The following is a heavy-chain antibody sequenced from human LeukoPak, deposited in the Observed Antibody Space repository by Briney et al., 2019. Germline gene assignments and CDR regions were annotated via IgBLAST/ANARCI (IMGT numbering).Heavy chain of an antibody. CDR2: IESKTNGGTT. D-gene: IGHD3-9*01. J-gene: IGHJ1*01. CDR1: GFIFSNAW. V-gene: IGHV3-15*04. CDR3: SREYFDWL. Sequence: GGSLRLSCAASGFIFSNAWMSWVRQAPGKGLEWVGRIESKTNGGTTDYAAPVKGRFTISRDDSENTLYLQMNSLKTEDTAVYYCSREYFDWLWGQGTLVTVSS.